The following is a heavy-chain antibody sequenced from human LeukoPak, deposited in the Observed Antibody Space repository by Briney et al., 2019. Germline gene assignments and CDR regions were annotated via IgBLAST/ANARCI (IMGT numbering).Heavy chain of an antibody. CDR2: ISSSSSYI. Sequence: PGGSLRLSCAASGFTFSSYSMNWVRQAPGKGLEWVSSISSSSSYIYYADSVKGRFTISGDNAKNSLYLQMNSLRAEDTAVYYCARVIEYSSSYFFDYWGQGTLVTVSS. D-gene: IGHD6-6*01. J-gene: IGHJ4*02. CDR3: ARVIEYSSSYFFDY. V-gene: IGHV3-21*01. CDR1: GFTFSSYS.